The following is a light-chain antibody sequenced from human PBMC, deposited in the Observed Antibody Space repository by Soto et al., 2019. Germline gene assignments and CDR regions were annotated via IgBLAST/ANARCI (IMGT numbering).Light chain of an antibody. CDR2: DVS. Sequence: QSALTQPRSVSGSPGQSVTISCTGTSSDVGDYNYVSWYQQHPGKAPKLMIYDVSERPSGVPDRFSGSKSGNTASLTISGLQADDAADYYCCSYAGSYTWVFGGGTKLTVL. CDR3: CSYAGSYTWV. CDR1: SSDVGDYNY. V-gene: IGLV2-11*01. J-gene: IGLJ3*02.